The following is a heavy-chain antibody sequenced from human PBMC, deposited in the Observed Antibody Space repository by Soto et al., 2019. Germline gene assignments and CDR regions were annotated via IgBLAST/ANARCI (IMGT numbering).Heavy chain of an antibody. CDR3: ARHETTVTPMYYYYYGMDV. CDR2: IYPGDSDT. Sequence: GESLKISCKGSGYSFTSYWIGWVRQMPGKGLEWMGIIYPGDSDTRYSPSFQGQVTISADKSISTAYLQWSSLKASDTAMYYCARHETTVTPMYYYYYGMDVWGQGTTVTLS. J-gene: IGHJ6*02. D-gene: IGHD4-4*01. V-gene: IGHV5-51*01. CDR1: GYSFTSYW.